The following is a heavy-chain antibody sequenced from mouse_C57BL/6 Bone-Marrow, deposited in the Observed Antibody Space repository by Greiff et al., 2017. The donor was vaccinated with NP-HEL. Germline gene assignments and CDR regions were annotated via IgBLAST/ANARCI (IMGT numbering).Heavy chain of an antibody. CDR3: ARETAETPAWFAY. J-gene: IGHJ3*01. Sequence: QVQLQQPGAELVMPGASVKLSCKASGYTFTSYWMHWVKQRPGQGLEWIGEIDPSDSYTNYNQKFKGKSTLTVDKSSSTAYMQLSSRTSEDSAVEDEARETAETPAWFAYWGQGTVVTVSA. V-gene: IGHV1-69*01. CDR2: IDPSDSYT. D-gene: IGHD3-2*01. CDR1: GYTFTSYW.